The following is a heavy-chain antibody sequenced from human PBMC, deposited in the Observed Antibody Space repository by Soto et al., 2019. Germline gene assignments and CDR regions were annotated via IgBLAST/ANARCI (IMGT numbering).Heavy chain of an antibody. D-gene: IGHD6-19*01. CDR3: ARNSSGRYNWFDP. Sequence: QVQLVQSGAEVRKHGASVKVSCKASGYTFTNYGITWVREAPGQGLEWMGWISTYNGNTNYAQKLQGRVTMTTDTSTNTAYMELRSLRSDDTAIYYCARNSSGRYNWFDPWGQGTLVTVSS. V-gene: IGHV1-18*01. CDR2: ISTYNGNT. CDR1: GYTFTNYG. J-gene: IGHJ5*02.